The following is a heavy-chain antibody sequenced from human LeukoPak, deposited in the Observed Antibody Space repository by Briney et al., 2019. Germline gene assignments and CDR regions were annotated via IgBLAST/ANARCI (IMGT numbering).Heavy chain of an antibody. J-gene: IGHJ6*03. CDR3: ARSYCGGDCLDYYYYYYMDV. V-gene: IGHV4-59*01. CDR1: GGSITNY. CDR2: IYYSGST. D-gene: IGHD2-21*02. Sequence: SETPSLTCTVSGGSITNYWSWIRQPPGKGLEWIGYIYYSGSTNYNPSLKSRVTISGDTSKNQFSLKLSSVTAADTAVYYCARSYCGGDCLDYYYYYYMDVWGKGTTVTISS.